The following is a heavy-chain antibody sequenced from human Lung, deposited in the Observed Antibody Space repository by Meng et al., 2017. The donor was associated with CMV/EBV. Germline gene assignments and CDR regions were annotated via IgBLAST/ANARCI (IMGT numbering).Heavy chain of an antibody. V-gene: IGHV3-7*01. Sequence: GESLKISCAASGFTFSNYYMRWVRQTPGKGLEWVANIKFDGTEKNYVDSVKGRFSISRDNTKNSLSLQMNSLRADDTGVYYCAREGFNCSGLYCNTIHYYGMDLWGQGXKVTVSS. D-gene: IGHD2-15*01. J-gene: IGHJ6*02. CDR1: GFTFSNYY. CDR2: IKFDGTEK. CDR3: AREGFNCSGLYCNTIHYYGMDL.